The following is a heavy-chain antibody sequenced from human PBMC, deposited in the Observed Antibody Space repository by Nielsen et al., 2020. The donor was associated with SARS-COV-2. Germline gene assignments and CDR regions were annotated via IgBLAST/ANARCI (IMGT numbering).Heavy chain of an antibody. CDR1: GITFSSFG. D-gene: IGHD3-10*01. J-gene: IGHJ4*02. V-gene: IGHV3-30*18. Sequence: GESLKISCAASGITFSSFGMYWVRQAPGKGLEWVAVISFDGSNTYYADSVKGRFTISRDNFKNTLYLQMNSLRTEDTAVYCCAKSNVFRGIIGYYFEYWGRGTAVNVSS. CDR2: ISFDGSNT. CDR3: AKSNVFRGIIGYYFEY.